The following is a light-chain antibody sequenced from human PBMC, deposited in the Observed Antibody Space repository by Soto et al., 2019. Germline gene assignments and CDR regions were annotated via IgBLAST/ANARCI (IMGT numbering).Light chain of an antibody. V-gene: IGLV2-14*03. J-gene: IGLJ2*01. CDR2: DVT. CDR3: TSYTSTSTVI. Sequence: QSALTQPASVSGSPGQSIAISCTGTSRDVGGYDYVSWYQQHPGKVPTLMIYDVTNRPSGVSSRFSGSKSGNTASLTISGLQAEDEAYYYCTSYTSTSTVIFGGGTKVTVL. CDR1: SRDVGGYDY.